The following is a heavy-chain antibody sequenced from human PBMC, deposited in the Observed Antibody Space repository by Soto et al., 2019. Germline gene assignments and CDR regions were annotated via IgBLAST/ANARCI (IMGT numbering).Heavy chain of an antibody. J-gene: IGHJ1*01. Sequence: EVQLLESGGGLVQPGGSLRLSCAASGFTFSSYAMSWGRQAPGKGLEWVSGISGSGDSTYYADSVKGRFTISRDNSKNTLYLPMNSLRAEDTDVYYCANGVPGIAVAGTGYFQHWGQGTLVTVSS. CDR3: ANGVPGIAVAGTGYFQH. CDR1: GFTFSSYA. CDR2: ISGSGDST. D-gene: IGHD6-19*01. V-gene: IGHV3-23*01.